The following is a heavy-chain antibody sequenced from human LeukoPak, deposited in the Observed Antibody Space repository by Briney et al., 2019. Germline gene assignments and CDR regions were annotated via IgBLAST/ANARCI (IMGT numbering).Heavy chain of an antibody. D-gene: IGHD4-11*01. J-gene: IGHJ4*02. CDR2: IIPIFGTA. Sequence: SVKVSCKTSGGTFNNYAISWVRQAPGQGLGWMGGIIPIFGTANYAQKFQGRVTITADESTNTVYMGLSSLRSEDAAVYYCARRNLYSNNDEDFDYWDQGTLVTVSS. CDR1: GGTFNNYA. V-gene: IGHV1-69*13. CDR3: ARRNLYSNNDEDFDY.